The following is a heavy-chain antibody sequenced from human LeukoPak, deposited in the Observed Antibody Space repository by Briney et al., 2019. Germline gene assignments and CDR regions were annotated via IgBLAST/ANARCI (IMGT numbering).Heavy chain of an antibody. V-gene: IGHV3-74*01. J-gene: IGHJ6*02. CDR1: GFTFSSYW. CDR3: ARWGDIAAAATREWYYYGMDV. Sequence: GGSLRLSCAASGFTFSSYWMHWVRQAPGKGLVWVSRINSDGSSTSYADSVKGRFTISRDNAKNTLYLQMNSRRAEDTAVYYCARWGDIAAAATREWYYYGMDVWGQGATVTVSS. D-gene: IGHD6-13*01. CDR2: INSDGSST.